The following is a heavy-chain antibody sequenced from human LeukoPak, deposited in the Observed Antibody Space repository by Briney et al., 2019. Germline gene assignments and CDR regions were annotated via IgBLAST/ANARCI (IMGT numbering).Heavy chain of an antibody. V-gene: IGHV3-74*01. CDR1: GFTFSNYW. CDR2: INSDGSST. J-gene: IGHJ5*02. Sequence: GGSLRLSCAASGFTFSNYWMHWVRHAPGKGLVWVSRINSDGSSTNYADSVKGRFTISRDNRKNTLYLQMNNLRAEDTAVYYCARDPHGYWWFDPWGQGTLVTVSS. D-gene: IGHD3-22*01. CDR3: ARDPHGYWWFDP.